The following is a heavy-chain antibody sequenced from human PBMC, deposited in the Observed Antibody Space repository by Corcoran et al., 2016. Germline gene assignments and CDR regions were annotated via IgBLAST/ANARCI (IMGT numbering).Heavy chain of an antibody. V-gene: IGHV3-74*03. CDR3: ARGGGWSSGRFRAFGF. J-gene: IGHJ3*01. CDR1: GFAFSTYW. CDR2: ITGDGSDT. Sequence: EVQLVESGGGLVQPGGSLRLSCAASGFAFSTYWMHWVRQVPGKGLMWVSRITGDGSDTTYADSVKGRVTISRDNAENTLYLQMDSLRAEDTAVYYCARGGGWSSGRFRAFGFWGQGTMVTVSS. D-gene: IGHD6-25*01.